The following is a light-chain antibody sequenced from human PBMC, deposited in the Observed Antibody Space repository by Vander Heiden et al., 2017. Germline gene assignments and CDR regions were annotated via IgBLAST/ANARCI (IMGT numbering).Light chain of an antibody. CDR2: GAS. CDR1: QSVRSN. J-gene: IGKJ5*01. CDR3: QQNNNWPPLT. V-gene: IGKV3-15*01. Sequence: EIVMTQSPATLSVSPGERATLSCRASQSVRSNLAWYQQKPGQAPRLLIYGASTSDTGITARFSGSGYGKEFTLTISSRQSEEFAVYYCQQNNNWPPLTFGPGTRLEIK.